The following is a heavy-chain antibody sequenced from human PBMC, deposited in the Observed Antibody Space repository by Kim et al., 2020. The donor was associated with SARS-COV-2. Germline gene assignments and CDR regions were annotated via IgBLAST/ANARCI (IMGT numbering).Heavy chain of an antibody. J-gene: IGHJ4*02. D-gene: IGHD2-15*01. CDR3: ASRRYCSGGSCKTFDY. CDR1: GGSFSGYY. V-gene: IGHV4-34*01. CDR2: INHSGST. Sequence: SETLSLTCAVYGGSFSGYYWSWIRQPPGKGLEWIGEINHSGSTNYNPSLKSRVTISVDTSKNQFSLKLSSVTAADTAVYYCASRRYCSGGSCKTFDYWGQGTLVTVSS.